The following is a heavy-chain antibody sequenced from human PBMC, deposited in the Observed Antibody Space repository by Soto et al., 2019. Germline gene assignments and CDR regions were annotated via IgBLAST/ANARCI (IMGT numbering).Heavy chain of an antibody. CDR2: ISAYNGNT. Sequence: ASVKVSCKASGYTFTSYGISWVRQAPGQGLEWMGWISAYNGNTNYAQKLQDRVTMTTDTSTSTAYMELRSLRSDDTAVYYCARVYDFWSGYYYYYYYGMDVWGQGTTVTVS. V-gene: IGHV1-18*01. CDR3: ARVYDFWSGYYYYYYYGMDV. J-gene: IGHJ6*02. CDR1: GYTFTSYG. D-gene: IGHD3-3*01.